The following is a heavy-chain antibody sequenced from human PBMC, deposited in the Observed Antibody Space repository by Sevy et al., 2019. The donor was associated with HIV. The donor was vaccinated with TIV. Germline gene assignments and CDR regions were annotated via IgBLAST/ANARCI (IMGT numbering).Heavy chain of an antibody. Sequence: ASVKVSCKVSGYTLTELSMHWVRQAPGKGLEWMGGFDPEDGETIYAQKFQGRVTMTEDTSTDTAYMELSSLRSEDTAVYYCATAEGGYYGSGRYVDWGQGTLVTVSS. J-gene: IGHJ4*02. CDR1: GYTLTELS. CDR3: ATAEGGYYGSGRYVD. CDR2: FDPEDGET. V-gene: IGHV1-24*01. D-gene: IGHD3-10*01.